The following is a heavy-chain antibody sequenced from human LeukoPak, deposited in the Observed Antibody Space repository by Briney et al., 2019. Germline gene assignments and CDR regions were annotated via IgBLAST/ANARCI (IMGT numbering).Heavy chain of an antibody. J-gene: IGHJ4*02. CDR1: GGSINSGAYS. Sequence: SETLSLTCAVSGGSINSGAYSWSWIRQSPGKGLEWIGYIYYSGRTYYSPSLKSRLTISVDTSKNQLSLKLTSVTAADTAVYYCARAVYASYSSGWYIDYWGQGTLVTVSS. CDR3: ARAVYASYSSGWYIDY. CDR2: IYYSGRT. V-gene: IGHV4-30-4*07. D-gene: IGHD6-19*01.